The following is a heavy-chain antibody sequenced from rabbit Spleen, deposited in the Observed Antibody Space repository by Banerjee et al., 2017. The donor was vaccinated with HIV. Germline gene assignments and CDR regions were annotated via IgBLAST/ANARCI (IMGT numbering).Heavy chain of an antibody. CDR2: IACGSSAFS. CDR3: ARDAGSSFSSDGMDF. Sequence: QALEEACGGLLEPGAALPLTSTTSACSFISSNYMIWFRRAPGKGVEWISCIACGSSAFSYSATWEEGCFTSTTSSSTAVLLQTTRPTVAATAYYCCARDAGSSFSSDGMDFWGPGTLVTVS. J-gene: IGHJ6*01. D-gene: IGHD8-1*01. CDR1: ACSFISSNY. V-gene: IGHV1S40*01.